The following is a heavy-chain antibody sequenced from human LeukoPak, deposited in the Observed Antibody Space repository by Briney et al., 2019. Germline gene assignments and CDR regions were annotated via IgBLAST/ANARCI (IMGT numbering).Heavy chain of an antibody. J-gene: IGHJ6*03. Sequence: SETLSLTCTVSGGSISSSSYYWGWIRQPPGKGLEWIGSIYYSGSTYYNPSLKSRVTISVDTSKNQFSLKLSSVTAADTAVYYCARALDYGNYYYYYYMDVWGKGTTVTVSS. CDR1: GGSISSSSYY. CDR2: IYYSGST. V-gene: IGHV4-39*07. CDR3: ARALDYGNYYYYYYMDV. D-gene: IGHD4-17*01.